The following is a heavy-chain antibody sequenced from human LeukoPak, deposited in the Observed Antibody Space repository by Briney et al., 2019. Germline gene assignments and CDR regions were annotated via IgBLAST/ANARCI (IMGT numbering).Heavy chain of an antibody. D-gene: IGHD3-3*01. J-gene: IGHJ4*02. CDR3: ARDLGDFWSGYNTAGY. CDR2: ISYDGSNK. CDR1: GFTFGDYA. V-gene: IGHV3-30-3*01. Sequence: GRSLRLSCAASGFTFGDYAMHWVRQAPGKGLEWVAVISYDGSNKYYADSVKGRFTISRDNSKNTLYLQMNSLRAEDTAVYYCARDLGDFWSGYNTAGYWGQGTLVTVSS.